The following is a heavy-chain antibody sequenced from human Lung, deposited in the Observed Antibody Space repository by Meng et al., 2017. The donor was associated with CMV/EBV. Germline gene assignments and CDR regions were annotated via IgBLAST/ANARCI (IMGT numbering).Heavy chain of an antibody. CDR1: GYTFTGYY. CDR2: INHNSGGT. Sequence: SVXVSXXASGYTFTGYYMHWVRQAPGQGLEWMGWINHNSGGTNYAQMFQGRVTMTGDTSISSAYMELSRLKSDDTAVYYCARAFFGELLGWFDPWGQGTLVTVSS. J-gene: IGHJ5*02. V-gene: IGHV1-2*02. CDR3: ARAFFGELLGWFDP. D-gene: IGHD1-26*01.